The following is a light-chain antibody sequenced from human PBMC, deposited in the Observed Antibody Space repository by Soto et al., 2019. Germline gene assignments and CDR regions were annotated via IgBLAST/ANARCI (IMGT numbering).Light chain of an antibody. CDR1: QSVSSY. Sequence: EIVLTQSPATLSLSPGERATLSCRASQSVSSYLAWYQQKPGQAPRLLIYGASSRAAGVQDRFSGSWSGTDFTLTISSLEPEDFAVYFCHQFATSRTFGQGTKVDIK. CDR2: GAS. CDR3: HQFATSRT. J-gene: IGKJ1*01. V-gene: IGKV3-20*01.